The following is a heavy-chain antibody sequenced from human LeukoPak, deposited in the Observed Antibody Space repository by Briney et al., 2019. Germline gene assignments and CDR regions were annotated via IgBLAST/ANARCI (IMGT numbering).Heavy chain of an antibody. D-gene: IGHD3-22*01. V-gene: IGHV4-59*12. J-gene: IGHJ4*02. CDR3: ARCGSMISCDYFDY. Sequence: SETLSLTCTVSGGSISSYYWSWIRQPPGKGLEWIGYIYYSGSTNYNPSLKSRVTISVDTSKDQFSLKLSSVTAADTAVYYCARCGSMISCDYFDYWGQGTLVTVSS. CDR2: IYYSGST. CDR1: GGSISSYY.